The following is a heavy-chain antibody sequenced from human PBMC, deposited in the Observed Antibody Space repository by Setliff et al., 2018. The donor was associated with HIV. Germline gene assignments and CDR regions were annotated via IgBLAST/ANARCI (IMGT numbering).Heavy chain of an antibody. CDR3: AKELAASGFGYFDS. D-gene: IGHD5-12*01. Sequence: GGSLRLSCAASGFTFRNYARSWVRQAPGEGLEWVSAILSTGERTFYADSVKGRFTISRYNSKYTVYLQMNSLRAEDTAEYYCAKELAASGFGYFDSWGRGILVTVSS. J-gene: IGHJ4*02. CDR1: GFTFRNYA. CDR2: ILSTGERT. V-gene: IGHV3-23*01.